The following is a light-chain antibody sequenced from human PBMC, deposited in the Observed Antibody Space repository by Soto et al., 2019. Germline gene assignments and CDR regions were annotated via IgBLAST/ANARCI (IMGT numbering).Light chain of an antibody. Sequence: QSALTQPASVSGSPGQSITISCTGTSSDVGGYNSVSWFQQHPSKAPKLIIYEVSHRPSGVSILFSGSNSANTASLTISGLSTEDEAYYYCNSYNNPSALVFGTGTKLTVL. CDR1: SSDVGGYNS. CDR2: EVS. J-gene: IGLJ1*01. V-gene: IGLV2-14*01. CDR3: NSYNNPSALV.